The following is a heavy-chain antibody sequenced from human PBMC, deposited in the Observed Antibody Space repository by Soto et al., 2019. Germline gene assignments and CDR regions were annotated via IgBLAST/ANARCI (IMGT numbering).Heavy chain of an antibody. J-gene: IGHJ6*02. D-gene: IGHD3-3*01. CDR1: GYTFTSYD. CDR2: MNPNSGNT. V-gene: IGHV1-8*01. CDR3: ARESVYDFWSGYYNDPYGMDV. Sequence: GASVKVSCKASGYTFTSYDINWVRQATGQGLEWMGWMNPNSGNTGHAQKFQGRVTMTRNTSISTANMELSSLRSEDTAVYYCARESVYDFWSGYYNDPYGMDVWGQGTTVTVSS.